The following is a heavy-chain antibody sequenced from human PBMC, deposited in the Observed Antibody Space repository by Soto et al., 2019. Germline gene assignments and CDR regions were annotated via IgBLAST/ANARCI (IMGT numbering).Heavy chain of an antibody. CDR1: GGTFSSYA. CDR3: ARVAPDIVVVPAAIGGAFDI. V-gene: IGHV1-69*06. Sequence: VASVKVSCKASGGTFSSYAISWVRQAPGQGLEWMGGIIPIFGTANYAQKFQGRVTITADKSTSTAYMELSSLRSEDTAVYYCARVAPDIVVVPAAIGGAFDIWGQGTMVTVSS. CDR2: IIPIFGTA. D-gene: IGHD2-2*01. J-gene: IGHJ3*02.